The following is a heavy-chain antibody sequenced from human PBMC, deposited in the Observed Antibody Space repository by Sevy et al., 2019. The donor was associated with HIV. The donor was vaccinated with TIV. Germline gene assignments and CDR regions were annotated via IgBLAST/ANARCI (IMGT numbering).Heavy chain of an antibody. V-gene: IGHV3-7*01. CDR1: GFTFSANW. CDR2: IKGDGSDK. CDR3: AHETFGRFES. Sequence: GGSLRLSCAASGFTFSANWMNWVRQAPGKGLGWVANIKGDGSDKHYVYSVEGRFTISRDNAKNLLYLQMNSLRVEDTAVYYCAHETFGRFESWGQGTLVTVSS. J-gene: IGHJ4*02. D-gene: IGHD3-16*01.